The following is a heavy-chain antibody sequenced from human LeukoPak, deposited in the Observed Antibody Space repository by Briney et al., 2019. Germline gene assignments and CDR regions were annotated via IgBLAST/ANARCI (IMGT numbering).Heavy chain of an antibody. Sequence: GGSLRLSCAASGFTFSSYARCWVRQAPGKGLEWVSGISESGGTTYYADSVKGRLTISRDNSKNTLYLQMNSLRDDDTALYYCGKDHRGSLDNFQHWGQGTLVTVFS. J-gene: IGHJ1*01. CDR3: GKDHRGSLDNFQH. D-gene: IGHD3-9*01. CDR1: GFTFSSYA. V-gene: IGHV3-23*01. CDR2: ISESGGTT.